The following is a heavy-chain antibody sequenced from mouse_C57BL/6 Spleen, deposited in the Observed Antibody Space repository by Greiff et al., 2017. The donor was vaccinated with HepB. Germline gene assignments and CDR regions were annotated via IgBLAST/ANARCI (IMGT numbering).Heavy chain of an antibody. CDR1: GFTFSDYG. Sequence: EVQLVESGGGLVKPGGSLKLSCAASGFTFSDYGMHWVRQAPEKGLEWVAYISSGRSTIYYADTVTGRFTISRDNTKNTRFLQMTSLRSEDTAMYYCAREKWDCFDYWGQGTTLTVSS. CDR3: AREKWDCFDY. J-gene: IGHJ2*01. V-gene: IGHV5-17*01. CDR2: ISSGRSTI. D-gene: IGHD1-3*01.